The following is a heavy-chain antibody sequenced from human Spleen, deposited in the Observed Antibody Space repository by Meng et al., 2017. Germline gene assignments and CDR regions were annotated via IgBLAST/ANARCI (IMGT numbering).Heavy chain of an antibody. CDR3: ARVGMEYSRSWYSFDY. CDR2: INHSGST. CDR1: GGSFSGYY. D-gene: IGHD6-13*01. Sequence: SETLSLTCAVYGGSFSGYYWSWIRQPPGKGLEWIGEINHSGSTNYNPSLKSRVTISVDTSKNQFSLKLSSVTAADTAVYYCARVGMEYSRSWYSFDYWGQGTLVTVSS. V-gene: IGHV4-34*01. J-gene: IGHJ4*02.